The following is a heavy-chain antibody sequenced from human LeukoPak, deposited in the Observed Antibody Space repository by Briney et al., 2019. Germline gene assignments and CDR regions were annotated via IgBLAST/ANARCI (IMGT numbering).Heavy chain of an antibody. CDR3: ARGITTSVRFDP. J-gene: IGHJ5*02. CDR1: GYTFTSYD. V-gene: IGHV1-8*01. CDR2: MNPNSGNT. Sequence: ASVTVSCKASGYTFTSYDINWVRQATGQGLEWMGWMNPNSGNTGYAQKFQGRVTMTRNTSISTAYMELSSLRSEDTAVYYCARGITTSVRFDPWGQGTLVTVSS. D-gene: IGHD3-22*01.